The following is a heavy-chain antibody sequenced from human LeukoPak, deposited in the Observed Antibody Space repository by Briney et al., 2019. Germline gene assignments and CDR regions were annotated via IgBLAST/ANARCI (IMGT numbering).Heavy chain of an antibody. CDR1: GGTFSSYA. J-gene: IGHJ6*03. V-gene: IGHV1-69*01. Sequence: SVKVSCKVSGGTFSSYAINWVRQAPGQGLEWMGGIIPIFGTANYAQKFQGRVTTTADESTSTAYMELSSLRSEDTAVYYCAINEGMATITGPMNYYYYMDVWGKGTTVTISS. CDR3: AINEGMATITGPMNYYYYMDV. CDR2: IIPIFGTA. D-gene: IGHD5-24*01.